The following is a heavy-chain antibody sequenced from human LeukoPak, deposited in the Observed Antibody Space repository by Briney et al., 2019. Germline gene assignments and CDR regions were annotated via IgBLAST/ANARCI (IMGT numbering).Heavy chain of an antibody. CDR1: GGSFSGYY. V-gene: IGHV4-34*01. Sequence: PSETLSLTCAVYGGSFSGYYWSWNRQPPGKGLEWIGEINHSGSTNYNPSLKSRVTTSVDTSKNQFSLKLSSVTAADTAVYYCARGRPIWSGYYMVLPIDYWGQGTLVTVSS. CDR3: ARGRPIWSGYYMVLPIDY. J-gene: IGHJ4*02. D-gene: IGHD3-3*01. CDR2: INHSGST.